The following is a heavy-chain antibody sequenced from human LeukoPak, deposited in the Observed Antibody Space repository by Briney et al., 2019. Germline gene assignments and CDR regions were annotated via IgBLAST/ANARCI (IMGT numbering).Heavy chain of an antibody. CDR2: IIPIFGTA. CDR3: ARSGDTASWGYYYYYYMAV. Sequence: SVKVSCKASGGTFSSYAISWVRQAPGQGLEWMGGIIPIFGTANYAQKFQGRVTITADESTSTAYMELSSLRSEDTAVYYCARSGDTASWGYYYYYYMAVWGKGTTVTVSS. D-gene: IGHD5-18*01. V-gene: IGHV1-69*13. J-gene: IGHJ6*03. CDR1: GGTFSSYA.